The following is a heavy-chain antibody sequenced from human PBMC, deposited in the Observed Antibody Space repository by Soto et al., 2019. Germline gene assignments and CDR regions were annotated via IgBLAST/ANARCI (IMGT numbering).Heavy chain of an antibody. D-gene: IGHD1-1*01. CDR1: GDSISSSSHY. CDR2: IYYSGYT. CDR3: ARHVYRRHFAS. V-gene: IGHV4-39*01. Sequence: QLQLQESGPGLVKPSETLSLTCTVSGDSISSSSHYWGWIRQPPGKGLEWIGSIYYSGYTYYNPSLKSGITMTVKTKKNLFSLKLSLVAAADTAVYYCARHVYRRHFASWGQGTLVTVSS. J-gene: IGHJ4*02.